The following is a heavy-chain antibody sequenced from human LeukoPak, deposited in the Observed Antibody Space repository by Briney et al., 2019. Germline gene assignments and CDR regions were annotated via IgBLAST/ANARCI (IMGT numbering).Heavy chain of an antibody. CDR2: ISAYNGDT. V-gene: IGHV1-18*01. CDR1: GYTFTNYG. CDR3: ARDLVVVAAGLYF. Sequence: ASMKVSCKASGYTFTNYGISWVRQAPGQGLEWMGWISAYNGDTNYAQKPQGRVTMTTDTSTSTAYMELRSLRSDDTAVEHCARDLVVVAAGLYFWGQGTLVTVSS. J-gene: IGHJ4*02. D-gene: IGHD2-2*01.